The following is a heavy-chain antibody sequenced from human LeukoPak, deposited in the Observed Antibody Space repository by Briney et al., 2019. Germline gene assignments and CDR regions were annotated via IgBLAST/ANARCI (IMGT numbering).Heavy chain of an antibody. V-gene: IGHV4-39*07. CDR2: IYYSGRT. CDR3: ARDLGYTFDYNWFDP. Sequence: SETLSLTCSVSGGSIRGSSYYWGWIRQPPGKGLEWIASIYYSGRTYDNPSLKSRVTISVDTSKNHSSLKMTSVTAADTAVYYCARDLGYTFDYNWFDPWGQGTLVTVSS. CDR1: GGSIRGSSYY. D-gene: IGHD5-18*01. J-gene: IGHJ5*02.